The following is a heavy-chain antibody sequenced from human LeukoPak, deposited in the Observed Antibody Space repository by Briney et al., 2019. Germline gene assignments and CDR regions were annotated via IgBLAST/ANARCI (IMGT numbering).Heavy chain of an antibody. J-gene: IGHJ4*02. CDR1: GYTFSGYY. Sequence: ASVKVSCKASGYTFSGYYIHWVRQGPGQGLEWMGWINPNSGTNYAQNFQGRVTMTRDASISTAYMELSRLRSDDTAVYYCAREEQHQRGRHFEYWGQGTLVTVSS. V-gene: IGHV1-2*02. CDR2: INPNSGT. D-gene: IGHD6-13*01. CDR3: AREEQHQRGRHFEY.